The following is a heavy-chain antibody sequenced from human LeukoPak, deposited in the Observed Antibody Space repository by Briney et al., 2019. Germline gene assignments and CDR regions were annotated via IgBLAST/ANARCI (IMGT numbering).Heavy chain of an antibody. CDR1: GGSFSGYY. D-gene: IGHD5-12*01. CDR2: INHSGST. CDR3: ARGTRLRQPRYYFDY. Sequence: SETLSLTCAVYGGSFSGYYWSWIRQPPGKGLEWIGEINHSGSTNYNPSLKSRVTISVDTSKNQFSLKLSSVTAADTAVYYCARGTRLRQPRYYFDYWGQGTLVTVSS. J-gene: IGHJ4*02. V-gene: IGHV4-34*01.